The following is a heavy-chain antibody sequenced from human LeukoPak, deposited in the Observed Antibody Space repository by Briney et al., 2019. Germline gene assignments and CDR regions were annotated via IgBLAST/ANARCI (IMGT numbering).Heavy chain of an antibody. V-gene: IGHV1-18*01. J-gene: IGHJ6*02. CDR1: GYTFTSYG. D-gene: IGHD6-19*01. Sequence: GASVKVSCKASGYTFTSYGISWVRQAPGQGLEWMGWISAYNGNTNYAQKLQGRVTMTTDTSTSTAYMELRSLRSDDTAVYYCARDPIAVAGTGYYYGMDVWGQGTTVTVSS. CDR3: ARDPIAVAGTGYYYGMDV. CDR2: ISAYNGNT.